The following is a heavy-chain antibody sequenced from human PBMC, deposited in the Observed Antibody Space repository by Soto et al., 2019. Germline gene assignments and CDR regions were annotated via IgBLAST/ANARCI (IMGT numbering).Heavy chain of an antibody. V-gene: IGHV3-30*18. CDR2: ISYDGSNK. D-gene: IGHD1-26*01. Sequence: QVQLVESGGGVVQPGRSLRLSCAASGFTFSSYGMHWVRQAPGKGLEWVAVISYDGSNKYYADSVKGRFTISRDNSKNTLYLQMTSLRAEDTAVYYCAKAGGGSLGYFDYWAREPWSPSPQ. CDR1: GFTFSSYG. CDR3: AKAGGGSLGYFDY. J-gene: IGHJ4*02.